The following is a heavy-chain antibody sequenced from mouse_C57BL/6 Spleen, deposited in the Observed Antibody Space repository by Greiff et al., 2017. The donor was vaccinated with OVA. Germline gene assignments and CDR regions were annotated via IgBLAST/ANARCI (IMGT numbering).Heavy chain of an antibody. CDR1: GYTFTSYW. J-gene: IGHJ3*01. D-gene: IGHD2-4*01. CDR2: IDPSDSYT. CDR3: ARTLYDYESY. V-gene: IGHV1-50*01. Sequence: QVQLKQPGAELVKPGASVKLSCKASGYTFTSYWMQWVKQRPGQGLEWIGEIDPSDSYTNYNQKFKGKATLTVDTSSSTAYMQLSSLTSEDSAVYYCARTLYDYESYWGQGTLVTVSA.